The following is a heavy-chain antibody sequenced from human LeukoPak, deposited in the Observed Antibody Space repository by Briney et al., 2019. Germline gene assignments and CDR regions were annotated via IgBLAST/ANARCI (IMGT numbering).Heavy chain of an antibody. J-gene: IGHJ6*02. Sequence: GGSLRLSCSASGFTVSSSYMSWVRQAPGKGLEWVSAIYSGGSTYYADSVKGRFTISRDNSKNTLYLQMNSLRADDTAVYYCAREPSDIALDVWGQGTTVTVSS. CDR1: GFTVSSSY. D-gene: IGHD2-15*01. CDR3: AREPSDIALDV. CDR2: IYSGGST. V-gene: IGHV3-53*01.